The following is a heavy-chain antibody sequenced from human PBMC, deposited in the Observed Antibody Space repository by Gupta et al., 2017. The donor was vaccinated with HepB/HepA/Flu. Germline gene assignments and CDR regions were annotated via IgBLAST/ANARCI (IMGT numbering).Heavy chain of an antibody. J-gene: IGHJ3*01. D-gene: IGHD2-8*02. CDR3: ARDVLDSQGGAFDG. CDR1: GYTISYYY. V-gene: IGHV1-2*02. Sequence: QAQLVQSGAEVKKPGASVKVSCKASGYTISYYYIHWRRQAPGQGLEWMGCINPNSGDTVYAQKFQGGVLLTRDTSTSTFYMDLSRLRSDDTAVYFCARDVLDSQGGAFDGWGQGTRVVVS. CDR2: INPNSGDT.